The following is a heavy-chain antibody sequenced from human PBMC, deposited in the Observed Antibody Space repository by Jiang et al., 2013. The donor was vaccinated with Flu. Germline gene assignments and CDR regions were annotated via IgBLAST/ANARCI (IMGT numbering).Heavy chain of an antibody. CDR2: IYYSGST. Sequence: GSGLVKPSETLSLTCTVSGGSISSYYWSWIRQPPGKGLEWIGYIYYSGSTNYNPSLKSRVTISVDTSKNQFSLKLSSVTAADTAVYYCARVHYYGSGSYFQAFDIWGQGTMVTVSS. CDR3: ARVHYYGSGSYFQAFDI. J-gene: IGHJ3*02. CDR1: GGSISSYY. D-gene: IGHD3-10*01. V-gene: IGHV4-59*01.